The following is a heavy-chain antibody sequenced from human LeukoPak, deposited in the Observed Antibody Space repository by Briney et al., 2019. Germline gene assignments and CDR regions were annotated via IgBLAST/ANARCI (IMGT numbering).Heavy chain of an antibody. Sequence: GGSLRLSCAASGFTFSSYAMSWVRQAPGKGLEWVSAISGSGGSTYYADSVKGRFTISRDNAKNSLYLQMNSLRAEDTAVYYCARDRRSISSSWYSLNDAFDIWGQGTMVTVSS. J-gene: IGHJ3*02. CDR1: GFTFSSYA. D-gene: IGHD6-13*01. CDR3: ARDRRSISSSWYSLNDAFDI. V-gene: IGHV3-23*01. CDR2: ISGSGGST.